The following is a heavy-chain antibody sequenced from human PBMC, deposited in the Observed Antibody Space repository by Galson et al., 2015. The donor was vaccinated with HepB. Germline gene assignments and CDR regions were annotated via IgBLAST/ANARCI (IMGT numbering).Heavy chain of an antibody. D-gene: IGHD1-26*01. CDR2: ISGSGGST. Sequence: SLRLSCAASGFTFSSYAMSWVRQAPGKGLEWVSAISGSGGSTYYADSVKGRFTISRDNSKNTLYLQMNSLRAEDTAVYYCASAVGADDAFDIWGQGTMVTVSS. V-gene: IGHV3-23*01. J-gene: IGHJ3*02. CDR1: GFTFSSYA. CDR3: ASAVGADDAFDI.